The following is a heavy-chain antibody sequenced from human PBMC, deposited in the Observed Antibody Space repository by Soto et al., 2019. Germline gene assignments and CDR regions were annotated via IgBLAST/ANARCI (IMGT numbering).Heavy chain of an antibody. D-gene: IGHD2-15*01. Sequence: PSETLSLTCTVSGGSISSSSYYWGWIRQPPGKGLEWIGSIYYSGSTYYNPSLKSRVTISVDTSKNQFSLKLSSVTAADTAVYYCARHTIYCSGGSCYSRQVFWFDPWGQGTLVTVSS. J-gene: IGHJ5*02. V-gene: IGHV4-39*01. CDR3: ARHTIYCSGGSCYSRQVFWFDP. CDR1: GGSISSSSYY. CDR2: IYYSGST.